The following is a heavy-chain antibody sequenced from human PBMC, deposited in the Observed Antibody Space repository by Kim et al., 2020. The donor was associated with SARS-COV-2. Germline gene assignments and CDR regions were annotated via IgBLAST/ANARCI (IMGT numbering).Heavy chain of an antibody. CDR1: GFTFSSSW. CDR3: ARSTTDGNNK. D-gene: IGHD1-7*01. V-gene: IGHV3-74*01. CDR2: VNSDGTRT. J-gene: IGHJ4*02. Sequence: GGSLRLSCAASGFTFSSSWMHWVRQAPGKGLVWVSHVNSDGTRTNYADSVKGRFTISRDNAKSTLYLQMNSLRAEDTAVYYCARSTTDGNNKWGQGTLVTVSS.